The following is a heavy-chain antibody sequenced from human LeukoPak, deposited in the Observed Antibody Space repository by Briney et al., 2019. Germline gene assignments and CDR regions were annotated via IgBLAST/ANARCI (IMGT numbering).Heavy chain of an antibody. Sequence: QPGRSLRLSCAASGFTFSSYGMHRVRQAPGKGLEWVAVISYDGSNKYYADSVKGRFTISRDNSKNTLYLQMNSLRAEDTAVYYCARDSTATIAAAGTVYYGIDVWGQGTTVTVSS. D-gene: IGHD6-13*01. CDR3: ARDSTATIAAAGTVYYGIDV. CDR1: GFTFSSYG. V-gene: IGHV3-30*03. J-gene: IGHJ6*02. CDR2: ISYDGSNK.